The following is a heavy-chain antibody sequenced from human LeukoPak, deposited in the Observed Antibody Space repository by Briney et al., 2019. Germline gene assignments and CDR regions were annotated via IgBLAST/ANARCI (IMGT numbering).Heavy chain of an antibody. Sequence: PSETLSLTCTVSGGSISSGGYSWSSIRQHPGKGLEWIGYFYYSVSTYYNPSLKSRVTISVDTSKNQFSLNLSSVTAADTAVYYCARADSSSWTVDYWGQGTLVTVSS. CDR3: ARADSSSWTVDY. CDR1: GGSISSGGYS. V-gene: IGHV4-31*03. D-gene: IGHD6-13*01. CDR2: FYYSVST. J-gene: IGHJ4*02.